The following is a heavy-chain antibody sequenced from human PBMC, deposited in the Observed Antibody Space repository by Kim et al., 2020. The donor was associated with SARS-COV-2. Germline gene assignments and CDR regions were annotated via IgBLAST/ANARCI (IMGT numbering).Heavy chain of an antibody. V-gene: IGHV3-30*02. Sequence: GRFTISRDNSKNTLYLQMNSLRAEDTAVYYCAKAMDYGDYPPLYYYGMDVWGQGTTVTVSS. D-gene: IGHD4-17*01. CDR3: AKAMDYGDYPPLYYYGMDV. J-gene: IGHJ6*02.